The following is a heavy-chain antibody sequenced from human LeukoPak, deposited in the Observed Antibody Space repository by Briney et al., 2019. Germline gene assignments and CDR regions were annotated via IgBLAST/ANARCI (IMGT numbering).Heavy chain of an antibody. V-gene: IGHV3-23*01. CDR1: GFIFSSHA. CDR2: FDGNGPNT. D-gene: IGHD2-8*02. CDR3: AKPRTTGLGWAQFDY. Sequence: GGSLRLSCAASGFIFSSHAMTWVRQAPGKGLEWVSGFDGNGPNTYYADSVKGRWTISRDNSRNTLYLEMNSLRPEDTAIYYCAKPRTTGLGWAQFDYWGQGSLVTVSS. J-gene: IGHJ4*02.